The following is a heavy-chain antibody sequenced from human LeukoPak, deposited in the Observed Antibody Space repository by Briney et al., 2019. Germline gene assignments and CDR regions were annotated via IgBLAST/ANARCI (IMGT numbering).Heavy chain of an antibody. J-gene: IGHJ4*02. V-gene: IGHV3-23*01. CDR2: ISGSGGST. D-gene: IGHD6-6*01. CDR1: GFTFSSYA. CDR3: ARDISSSSAAVFDY. Sequence: GGSLRLSCAASGFTFSSYAMSWVRQAPGKGLEWVSAISGSGGSTYYADSVKGRFTISRDNSKNTLFLQMNSLRVEDTAVYYCARDISSSSAAVFDYWGQGTLVTVSS.